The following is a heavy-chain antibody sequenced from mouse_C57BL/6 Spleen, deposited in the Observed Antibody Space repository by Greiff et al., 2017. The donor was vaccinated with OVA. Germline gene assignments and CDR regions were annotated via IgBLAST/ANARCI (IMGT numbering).Heavy chain of an antibody. J-gene: IGHJ3*01. CDR3: FYDYDDGTPY. Sequence: EVQLQQSGPVLVKPGASVKMSCKASGYTFTDYYMNWVKQSHGKSLEWIGVINPYNGGTSSNQKFKGKATLTVDKSSSTAYMDLNSLTSEDSAIYYCFYDYDDGTPYWGQGTLVTVSA. V-gene: IGHV1-19*01. CDR1: GYTFTDYY. CDR2: INPYNGGT. D-gene: IGHD2-4*01.